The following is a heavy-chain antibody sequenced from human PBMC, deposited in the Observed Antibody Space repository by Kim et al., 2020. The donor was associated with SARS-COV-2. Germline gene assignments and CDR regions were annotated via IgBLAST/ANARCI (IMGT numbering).Heavy chain of an antibody. CDR2: ISYDGSNK. V-gene: IGHV3-30*03. CDR1: GFTFSSYG. CDR3: ARAGCTRGVSYQYGMDV. J-gene: IGHJ6*02. D-gene: IGHD2-8*01. Sequence: GGSLRLSCAASGFTFSSYGMHWVRQAPGKGLEWVAVISYDGSNKYYADSVKGRFTISRDNSKNTLYLQMNSLRAEDTAVYYCARAGCTRGVSYQYGMDVWGQGTTVTVSS.